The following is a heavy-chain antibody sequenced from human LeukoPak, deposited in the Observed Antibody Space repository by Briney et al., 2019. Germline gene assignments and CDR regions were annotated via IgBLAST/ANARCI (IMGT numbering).Heavy chain of an antibody. CDR2: ISRSGSTI. J-gene: IGHJ5*02. CDR3: ARVGTTSDIVVDNWFDP. Sequence: GGSPRLSCAASGFTFSDYYMSWIRQAPGKGLEWVSYISRSGSTIYYADSVKGRFTISRDNAKNSLYLQMNSLRAEDTAVYYCARVGTTSDIVVDNWFDPWGQGTLVTVSS. V-gene: IGHV3-11*01. D-gene: IGHD2-2*01. CDR1: GFTFSDYY.